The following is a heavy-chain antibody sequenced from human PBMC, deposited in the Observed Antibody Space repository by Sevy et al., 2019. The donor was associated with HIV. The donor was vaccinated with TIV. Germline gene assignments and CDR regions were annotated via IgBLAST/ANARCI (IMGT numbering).Heavy chain of an antibody. V-gene: IGHV3-15*01. D-gene: IGHD2-21*01. Sequence: GGSLRLSCAASGFTFTNAWMNWVRQAPGKGLQWVGRIKSKTDGGTTDYAAPVKGRFTISRDDSKNTLYLQMNSLKTEDTAVYYCTTGVMGFQEGQHTFDIWGQGTMVTVSS. CDR3: TTGVMGFQEGQHTFDI. CDR1: GFTFTNAW. J-gene: IGHJ3*02. CDR2: IKSKTDGGTT.